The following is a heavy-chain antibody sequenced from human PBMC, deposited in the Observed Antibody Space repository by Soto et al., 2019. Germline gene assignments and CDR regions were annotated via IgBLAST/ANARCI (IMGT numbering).Heavy chain of an antibody. D-gene: IGHD3-3*01. CDR1: GFTFSNAW. Sequence: GGSLRLSCAASGFTFSNAWMSWVRQAPGKGLEWVGRIKSKTDGGTTDYAAPVKSRFTISRDDSKNTLYLQMNSLKTEDTAVYYCTTVEASVRFLEWQQGMDVWGQGTTVTVSS. CDR2: IKSKTDGGTT. J-gene: IGHJ6*02. V-gene: IGHV3-15*01. CDR3: TTVEASVRFLEWQQGMDV.